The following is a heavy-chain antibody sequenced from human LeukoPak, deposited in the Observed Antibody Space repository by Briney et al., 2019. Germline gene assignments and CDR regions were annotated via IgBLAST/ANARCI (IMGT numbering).Heavy chain of an antibody. CDR3: ARINYYNGSGFYRDY. CDR2: IYSGGKT. J-gene: IGHJ4*02. CDR1: GFTVSDYY. D-gene: IGHD3-22*01. Sequence: GGSLRLSCAVSGFTVSDYYMSWVRQAPGKGLEWVSVIYSGGKTYYADSVKGRFTISRDDSKNTLHLQMNSLRAEDTAVYYCARINYYNGSGFYRDYWGQGTLVTVSS. V-gene: IGHV3-53*01.